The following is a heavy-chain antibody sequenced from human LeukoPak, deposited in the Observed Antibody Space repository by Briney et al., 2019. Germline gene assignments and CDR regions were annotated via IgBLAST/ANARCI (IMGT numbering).Heavy chain of an antibody. CDR1: GYSFTNYW. V-gene: IGHV5-51*01. D-gene: IGHD6-13*01. Sequence: GESLKISCKGSGYSFTNYWIGWVRQMPGKGLEWMGIIYAGDSDTRYIPSFQDQVIISADKSVSTAYLEWTSLKDSDTATYYCVRVNSWYTLMSDYWGQGTLVTVSS. J-gene: IGHJ4*02. CDR3: VRVNSWYTLMSDY. CDR2: IYAGDSDT.